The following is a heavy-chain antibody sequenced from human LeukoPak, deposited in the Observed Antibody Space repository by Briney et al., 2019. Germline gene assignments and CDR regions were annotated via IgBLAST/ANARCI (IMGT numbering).Heavy chain of an antibody. D-gene: IGHD3-3*01. CDR2: IHYSGST. CDR3: AGFTQYYDFWSGAFDI. CDR1: GGSISSHY. J-gene: IGHJ3*02. Sequence: QPSETLSLTCSVSGGSISSHYWNWIRQTSGKGLDWIGYIHYSGSTNYNPSLKSRITISIDTSNNQFSLKLSSVTAADTAVYYCAGFTQYYDFWSGAFDIWGQGTMVTVSS. V-gene: IGHV4-59*11.